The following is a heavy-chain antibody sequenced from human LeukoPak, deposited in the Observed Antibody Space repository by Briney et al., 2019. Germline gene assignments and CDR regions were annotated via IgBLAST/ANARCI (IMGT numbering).Heavy chain of an antibody. V-gene: IGHV3-7*01. D-gene: IGHD3-10*01. CDR2: INQDGSEK. Sequence: PGGSLRLSCAASGFTFSSYWMSWVHQAPGKGLEWVANINQDGSEKNYVDSVKGRFTISRDNTKNSLHLQMNSLRVEDTAVYYCARYPHAGGRFDYWGQGTLVTVSS. J-gene: IGHJ4*02. CDR1: GFTFSSYW. CDR3: ARYPHAGGRFDY.